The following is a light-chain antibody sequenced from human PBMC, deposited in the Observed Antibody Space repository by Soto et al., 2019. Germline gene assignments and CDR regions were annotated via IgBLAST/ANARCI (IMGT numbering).Light chain of an antibody. CDR3: SSYASGSSVV. Sequence: QSALTQPASVSGSPGQSVTLSCTGTSNDIGGYNYVSWFQHHPGEAPILMISEVSNRPSGVSYRFSGSKSGNTASLTISGLQAEDEADYYCSSYASGSSVVFGGGTPLTVL. V-gene: IGLV2-14*01. CDR1: SNDIGGYNY. J-gene: IGLJ2*01. CDR2: EVS.